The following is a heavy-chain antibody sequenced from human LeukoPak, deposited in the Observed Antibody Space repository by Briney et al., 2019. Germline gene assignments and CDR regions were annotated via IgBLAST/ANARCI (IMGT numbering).Heavy chain of an antibody. V-gene: IGHV4-34*01. CDR2: INHSGST. D-gene: IGHD2-15*01. CDR1: GGSFSGYY. J-gene: IGHJ4*02. Sequence: SETLSLTCAVYGGSFSGYYWSWIRQPPGKGLEWIGEINHSGSTNYNPSLKSRVTISVDTSKNQFSLKLSSVTAADTAVYYCARADRYCSGGSCSYFDYWGQGTLVTVSS. CDR3: ARADRYCSGGSCSYFDY.